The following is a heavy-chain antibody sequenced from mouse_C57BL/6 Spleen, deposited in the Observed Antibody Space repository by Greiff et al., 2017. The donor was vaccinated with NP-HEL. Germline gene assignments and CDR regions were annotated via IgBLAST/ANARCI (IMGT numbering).Heavy chain of an antibody. CDR2: ISSGGSYT. D-gene: IGHD2-3*01. CDR3: ARQFYDGYYFDY. V-gene: IGHV5-6*02. Sequence: EVKLVESGGDLVKPGGSLKLSCAASGFTFSSYGMSWVRQTPDKRLEWVATISSGGSYTYYPDSVKGRFTISRDNAKNTLYLQMSSLKSEDTAMYYCARQFYDGYYFDYWGQGTTLTVSS. CDR1: GFTFSSYG. J-gene: IGHJ2*01.